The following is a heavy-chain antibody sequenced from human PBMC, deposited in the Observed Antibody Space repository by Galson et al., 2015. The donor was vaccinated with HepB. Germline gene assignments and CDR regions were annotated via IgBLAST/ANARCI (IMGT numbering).Heavy chain of an antibody. D-gene: IGHD3-10*01. CDR1: EFTFSSYW. V-gene: IGHV3-7*03. J-gene: IGHJ6*02. Sequence: SLRLSCAGSEFTFSSYWMNWVRQAPGKGLEWVANINPDGSEKSYVASLRGRFTVSRGNDKNALYLQMDSLRAEDTAVYYCARRISLVRGIITKPDYYYGMDVWGPGTTVTVAS. CDR2: INPDGSEK. CDR3: ARRISLVRGIITKPDYYYGMDV.